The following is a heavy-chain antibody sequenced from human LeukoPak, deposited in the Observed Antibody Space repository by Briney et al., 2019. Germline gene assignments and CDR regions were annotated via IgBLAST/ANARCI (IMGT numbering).Heavy chain of an antibody. CDR2: IYYSGST. CDR3: ARGGSWGVYFDY. V-gene: IGHV4-4*07. J-gene: IGHJ4*02. Sequence: SETLSLTCTVSGGSISSYYWSWIRQPAGKGLEWIGRIYYSGSTNYNPSLKSRVTISVDTSRNQFSLKLSSVTAADTAVYYCARGGSWGVYFDYWGQGTLVTVSS. CDR1: GGSISSYY. D-gene: IGHD7-27*01.